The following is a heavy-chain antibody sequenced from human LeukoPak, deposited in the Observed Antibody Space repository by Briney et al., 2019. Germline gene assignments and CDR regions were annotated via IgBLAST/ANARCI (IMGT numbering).Heavy chain of an antibody. V-gene: IGHV4-4*07. CDR1: GAPIRHYY. D-gene: IGHD3-10*01. CDR2: IYSNGGT. Sequence: SETLSLTCTVSGAPIRHYYWSWIRQPAGKGLEWIGRIYSNGGTTYNPSLKSRISMSLDTSKNQFSLKLSSVTAADSAVYYCARSMLRGLIFFDYWGQGSLVTVSS. CDR3: ARSMLRGLIFFDY. J-gene: IGHJ4*02.